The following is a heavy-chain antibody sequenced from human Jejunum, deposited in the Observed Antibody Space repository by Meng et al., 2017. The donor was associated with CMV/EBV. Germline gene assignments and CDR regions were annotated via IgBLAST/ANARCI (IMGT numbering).Heavy chain of an antibody. CDR3: ARGVDGSSHYSQFDY. J-gene: IGHJ4*02. D-gene: IGHD3-22*01. CDR1: GWPLTGYG. Sequence: YGWPLTGYGIRWVRQFPGKGLEWVAVIWYDGSRKYFTDSMQGLFSTSGDASKNTVYLQMNSLRAENTAVYYCARGVDGSSHYSQFDYWGQGTLVTVSS. CDR2: IWYDGSRK. V-gene: IGHV3-33*01.